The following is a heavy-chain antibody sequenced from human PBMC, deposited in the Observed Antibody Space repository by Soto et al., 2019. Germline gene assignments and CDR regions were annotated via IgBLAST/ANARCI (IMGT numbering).Heavy chain of an antibody. Sequence: SETLSLTWAVDGASFSNYRWSWNRQPAGRSLEWIGGIDHTGNTTYIRSLKGRATRSVYTPKNQLSLNLRSVTAADTGLYYCASALTPDCYENKCRLGHRDLDVWDQGTTFTVSS. CDR1: GASFSNYR. V-gene: IGHV4-34*01. CDR2: IDHTGNT. J-gene: IGHJ6*02. D-gene: IGHD2-21*01. CDR3: ASALTPDCYENKCRLGHRDLDV.